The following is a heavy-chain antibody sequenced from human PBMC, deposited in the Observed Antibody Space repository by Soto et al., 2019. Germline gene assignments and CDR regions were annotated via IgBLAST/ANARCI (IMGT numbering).Heavy chain of an antibody. J-gene: IGHJ6*02. V-gene: IGHV1-18*04. Sequence: QVQLVQSGAEVKKPGASVKVSCKASGYTFTSYGISWVRQAPGQGLEWMGWISAYNGNTNYAQKLQGRVTMTTDTSTSTAYMELRSLRSDDTAVYSCARDLMTTVTTSGNYYGMDVWGQGTTVTVSS. CDR3: ARDLMTTVTTSGNYYGMDV. CDR2: ISAYNGNT. D-gene: IGHD4-4*01. CDR1: GYTFTSYG.